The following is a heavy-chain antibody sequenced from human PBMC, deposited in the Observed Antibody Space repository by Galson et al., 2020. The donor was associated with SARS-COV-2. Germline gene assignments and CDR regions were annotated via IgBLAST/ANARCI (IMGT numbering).Heavy chain of an antibody. CDR1: GFPFSTYS. CDR2: ISTSSSYT. J-gene: IGHJ6*02. D-gene: IGHD5-18*01. V-gene: IGHV3-21*01. Sequence: NSGGSLRLSCAASGFPFSTYSMNWVRLAPGKGLEWVSSISTSSSYTYYVDSVKGRFSISRDNPRNSLYLQVNSLRAEDTAVYYCARDEGIRGYYYGRLDYGMDVWGQGTTVSVSS. CDR3: ARDEGIRGYYYGRLDYGMDV.